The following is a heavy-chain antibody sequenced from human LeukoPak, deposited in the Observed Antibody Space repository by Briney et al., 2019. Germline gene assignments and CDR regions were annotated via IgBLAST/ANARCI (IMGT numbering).Heavy chain of an antibody. CDR3: ARRRRDCSSTSCYTYFDY. D-gene: IGHD2-2*02. V-gene: IGHV1-2*02. CDR1: GYTFTGYY. J-gene: IGHJ4*02. CDR2: INPNSGGT. Sequence: ASVKVSCKASGYTFTGYYMHWVRQAPGQGLEWMGWINPNSGGTNYAQKFQGRVTMTRDTSISAAYMELSRLRSDDTAVYYCARRRRDCSSTSCYTYFDYWGQGTLVTISS.